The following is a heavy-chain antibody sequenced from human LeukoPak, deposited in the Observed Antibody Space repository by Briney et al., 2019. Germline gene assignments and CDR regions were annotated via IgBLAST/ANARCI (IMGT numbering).Heavy chain of an antibody. CDR1: GYTFTGYY. D-gene: IGHD1-26*01. Sequence: ASVKVSCKASGYTFTGYYMHWVRQAPGQGLEWMAWINPNTGGTNYAQKFQGRVTTTRDTSISTAYMELSRLRSDDTAVYYCATFTGEHQAPFDYWGQGTLVTVSS. CDR2: INPNTGGT. CDR3: ATFTGEHQAPFDY. V-gene: IGHV1-2*02. J-gene: IGHJ4*02.